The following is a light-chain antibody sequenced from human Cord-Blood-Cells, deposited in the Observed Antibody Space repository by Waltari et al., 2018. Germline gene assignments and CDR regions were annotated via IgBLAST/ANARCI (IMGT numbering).Light chain of an antibody. CDR2: EGS. J-gene: IGLJ3*02. CDR1: SSDVGGYNL. V-gene: IGLV2-23*01. Sequence: QSALTPPASVSGSPGQSITIPFTGTSSDVGGYNLFPWYQQHPGKAPKLMIYEGSKRPSGVSNRFSGSKSGNTASLTISGLQAEDEADYYCCSYAGSSTWVFGGGTKLTVL. CDR3: CSYAGSSTWV.